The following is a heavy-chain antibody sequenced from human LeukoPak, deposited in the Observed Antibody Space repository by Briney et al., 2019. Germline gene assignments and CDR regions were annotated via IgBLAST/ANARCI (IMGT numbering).Heavy chain of an antibody. CDR3: ARARSSYGYGDAFDI. Sequence: GGSLRLSCAASGFTFDDYGMSWVRQAPGKGLEWVSGINWNGGSTGYGDSVKGRFTISRDNAKNSLYLQMNSLRAEDTALYYCARARSSYGYGDAFDIWGQGTMVTVSS. CDR2: INWNGGST. D-gene: IGHD5-18*01. CDR1: GFTFDDYG. V-gene: IGHV3-20*04. J-gene: IGHJ3*02.